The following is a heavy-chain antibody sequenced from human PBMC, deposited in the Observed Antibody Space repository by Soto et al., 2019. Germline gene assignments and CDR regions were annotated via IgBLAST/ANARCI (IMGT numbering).Heavy chain of an antibody. CDR1: GYTFTSYD. Sequence: ASVKVSCKASGYTFTSYDINWVRQATGQGLEWMGWMNPNTGNTAYAQKFQGWVTMTRDTSISTAYMELSRLRSDDTAVYYCARDDHDSSGIGYWGQGTLVTVSS. D-gene: IGHD3-22*01. CDR2: MNPNTGNT. CDR3: ARDDHDSSGIGY. J-gene: IGHJ4*02. V-gene: IGHV1-8*01.